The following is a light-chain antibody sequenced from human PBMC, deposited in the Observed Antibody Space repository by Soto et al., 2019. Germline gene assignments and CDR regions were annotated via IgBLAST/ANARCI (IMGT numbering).Light chain of an antibody. Sequence: EVVMTQSPATLSVSPGESATLSCWASQSVTNKLAWYQQTPGQAPRLLIYGASTRATTTPARFSGSGSGTDFTLTISSLQSEDRGVYYCQQYHGWPLTFGGGTKVEI. CDR3: QQYHGWPLT. V-gene: IGKV3-15*01. CDR1: QSVTNK. J-gene: IGKJ4*01. CDR2: GAS.